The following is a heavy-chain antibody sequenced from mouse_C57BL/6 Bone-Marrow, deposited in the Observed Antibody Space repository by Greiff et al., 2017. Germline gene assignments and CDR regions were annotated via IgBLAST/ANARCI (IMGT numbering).Heavy chain of an antibody. CDR1: GFNIKDYY. Sequence: VQLQQSGAELVRPGASVKLSCTASGFNIKDYYMHWVKQRPEQSLEWIGRIDPEDGYTEYAANFQGQATMPADTASNTAYLQLSSLTSEDTAVYYSTTIHYYGSSYTWFAYWGQGTLVTVSA. CDR2: IDPEDGYT. V-gene: IGHV14-1*01. J-gene: IGHJ3*01. CDR3: TTIHYYGSSYTWFAY. D-gene: IGHD1-1*01.